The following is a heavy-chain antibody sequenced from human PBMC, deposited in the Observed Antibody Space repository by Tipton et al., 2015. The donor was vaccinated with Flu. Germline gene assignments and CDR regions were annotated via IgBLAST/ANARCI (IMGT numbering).Heavy chain of an antibody. V-gene: IGHV4-38-2*01. CDR1: GDSIGSNYY. Sequence: TLSLTCSVSGDSIGSNYYWGWIRQPPGKGLQWIGNVHRTGGAYYNPSLKSRVTMSVDTSKNQFFLKLRSVTAADTAVYYCARSSDILIPFDPWGQGTLVTVSS. CDR3: ARSSDILIPFDP. CDR2: VHRTGGA. D-gene: IGHD3-9*01. J-gene: IGHJ5*02.